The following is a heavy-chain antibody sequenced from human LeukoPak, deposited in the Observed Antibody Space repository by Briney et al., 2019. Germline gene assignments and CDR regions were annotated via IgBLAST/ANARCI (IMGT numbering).Heavy chain of an antibody. V-gene: IGHV3-23*01. CDR2: ISGSGGST. CDR1: GFIFSSCA. CDR3: AKHRGRDGGYPFDY. D-gene: IGHD5-12*01. Sequence: GGSLRLSCATSGFIFSSCAMSWVRQAPGKGLEWVSVISGSGGSTNYAESVKGRFTISRDNSKNTLYLQMNSLRVEDTALYYCAKHRGRDGGYPFDYWGQGTLVTVSS. J-gene: IGHJ4*02.